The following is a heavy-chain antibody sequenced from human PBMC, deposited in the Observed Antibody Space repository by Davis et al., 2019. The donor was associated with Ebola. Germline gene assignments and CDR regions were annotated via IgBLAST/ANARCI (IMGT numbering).Heavy chain of an antibody. CDR1: GGSFSGYY. V-gene: IGHV3-49*03. CDR2: IRSKAYGGTT. CDR3: TPDIVLMVYASDAFDI. J-gene: IGHJ3*02. Sequence: LSLTCAVYGGSFSGYYWSWIRQPPGKGLEWVGFIRSKAYGGTTEYAASVKGRFTISRDDSKSIAYLQMNSLKTEDTAVYYCTPDIVLMVYASDAFDIWGQGTMVTVSS. D-gene: IGHD2-8*01.